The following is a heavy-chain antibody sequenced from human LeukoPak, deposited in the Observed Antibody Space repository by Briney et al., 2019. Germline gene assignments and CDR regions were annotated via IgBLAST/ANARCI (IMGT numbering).Heavy chain of an antibody. J-gene: IGHJ3*02. CDR2: ISYDGSNK. V-gene: IGHV3-30-3*01. CDR3: ARAGILWWSNAFDI. CDR1: GFTFSSYA. D-gene: IGHD2-21*01. Sequence: PGRSLRLSCAASGFTFSSYAMPWVRQAPGKGLEWVAVISYDGSNKYYADSVKGRFTISRDNSKNTLYLQMNSLRAEDTAVYYCARAGILWWSNAFDIWGQGTMVTVSS.